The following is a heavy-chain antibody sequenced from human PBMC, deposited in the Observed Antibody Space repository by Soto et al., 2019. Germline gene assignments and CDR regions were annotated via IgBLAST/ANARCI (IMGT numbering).Heavy chain of an antibody. CDR2: ISSSSSDI. CDR1: GFTFSSYS. D-gene: IGHD2-8*02. V-gene: IGHV3-21*01. CDR3: ASASWWYWDFDL. Sequence: GGSLRLSCAASGFTFSSYSMNWVRQAPGKGLEWVSSISSSSSDIYYADSVKGRFTISRDNAKNTLYLQMNSLRAEDTDVYYCASASWWYWDFDLWGRGTPVTVSS. J-gene: IGHJ2*01.